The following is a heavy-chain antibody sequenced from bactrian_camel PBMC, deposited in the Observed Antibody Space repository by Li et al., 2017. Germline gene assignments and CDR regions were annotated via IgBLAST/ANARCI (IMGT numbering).Heavy chain of an antibody. CDR3: SVATTSATFNY. Sequence: HVQLVESGGGLVQAGGSLRLSCTASGSTASSRFMGWFRQAPGKEREKVAGIHIGGGIPQYADSVKGRFAISRDNAKNTVYLQMNSLKPEDTALYYCSVATTSATFNYWGQGTQVTV. D-gene: IGHD5*01. V-gene: IGHV3S53*01. CDR2: IHIGGGIP. CDR1: GSTASSRF. J-gene: IGHJ4*01.